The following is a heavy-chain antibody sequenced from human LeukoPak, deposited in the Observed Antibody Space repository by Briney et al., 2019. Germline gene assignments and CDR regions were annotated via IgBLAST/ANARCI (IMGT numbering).Heavy chain of an antibody. CDR1: GGSISSYY. CDR2: IYYSGST. J-gene: IGHJ6*02. CDR3: ARHCLARFPRKGMDV. Sequence: SETLSLTCTVSGGSISSYYWSWIRQPPGKGLEWIGYIYYSGSTNYNPSLKSRVTISVDTSKNQFSLKLSSVTAADTAVYYCARHCLARFPRKGMDVWGQGTTVTASS. D-gene: IGHD3-3*01. V-gene: IGHV4-59*08.